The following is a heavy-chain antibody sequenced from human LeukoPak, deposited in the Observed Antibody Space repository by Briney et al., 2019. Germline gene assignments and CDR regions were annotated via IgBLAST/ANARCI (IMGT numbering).Heavy chain of an antibody. CDR2: IYYSGST. D-gene: IGHD1-1*01. CDR1: GGSISSSSDY. V-gene: IGHV4-39*07. J-gene: IGHJ4*02. CDR3: ARFPPTTGTSDTPDDY. Sequence: MSSETLSLTCTVSGGSISSSSDYWGWIRQPPGKGLEWIGSIYYSGSTYYNPSLKSRVTISVDTSKNQFSLKLSSVTAADTAVYYCARFPPTTGTSDTPDDYWGQGTLVTVSS.